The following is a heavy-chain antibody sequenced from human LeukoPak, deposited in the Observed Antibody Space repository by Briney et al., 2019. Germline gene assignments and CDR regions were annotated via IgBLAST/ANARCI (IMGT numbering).Heavy chain of an antibody. V-gene: IGHV4-34*01. J-gene: IGHJ5*02. D-gene: IGHD3-3*01. CDR2: INQSGST. Sequence: SETLSLTCAVYGGSFSGYYWSWIRQPPGKGLEWSGEINQSGSTNYNPSLKSRVTISVDTSKNQFSLKLSSVTAADTAVYYCARTPWIFGVVTPRGFDPWGQGTLVTVSS. CDR1: GGSFSGYY. CDR3: ARTPWIFGVVTPRGFDP.